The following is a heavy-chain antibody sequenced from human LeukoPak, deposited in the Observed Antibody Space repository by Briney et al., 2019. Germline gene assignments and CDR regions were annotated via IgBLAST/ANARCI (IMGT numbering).Heavy chain of an antibody. CDR1: GFTFSSAG. CDR3: ARGSVGYYPNWFDP. D-gene: IGHD3-22*01. V-gene: IGHV3-21*01. CDR2: ISSSSSYI. Sequence: GGTLRLSCAASGFTFSSAGMTWVRQAPGKGLEWVSSISSSSSYIYYADSVKGRFTISRDNAKNSLYLQMNSLRAEDTAVYYCARGSVGYYPNWFDPWGQGILVTVSS. J-gene: IGHJ5*02.